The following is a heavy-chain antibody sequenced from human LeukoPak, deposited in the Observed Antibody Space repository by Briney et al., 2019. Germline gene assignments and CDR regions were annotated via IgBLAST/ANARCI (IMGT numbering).Heavy chain of an antibody. V-gene: IGHV4-39*07. Sequence: SETLSLTCTVSGGSISSSSYYWGWLRQPPGKGLEWIGSIYYTGSTYYNPSLKSRVTISVDTSKNQLSLKLSSVTAADTAVYYCARGKITVTGYYYYGMDVWGQGTTVTVSS. CDR2: IYYTGST. CDR1: GGSISSSSYY. CDR3: ARGKITVTGYYYYGMDV. J-gene: IGHJ6*02. D-gene: IGHD4-17*01.